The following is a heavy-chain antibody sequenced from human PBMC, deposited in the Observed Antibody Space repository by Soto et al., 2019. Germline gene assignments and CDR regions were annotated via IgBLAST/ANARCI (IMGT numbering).Heavy chain of an antibody. CDR1: GGSISSYY. V-gene: IGHV4-59*01. Sequence: QVQLQESGPGLVKPSETLSLTCTVSGGSISSYYWSWIRQPPGKGLEWIGYIYYSGSTNYNPSLKRRVTISVDTAKNQFSLKLSSVTAADTAVYYCARGGLGCSSTSCYALDYWGQGTLVTVSS. D-gene: IGHD2-2*01. CDR3: ARGGLGCSSTSCYALDY. CDR2: IYYSGST. J-gene: IGHJ4*02.